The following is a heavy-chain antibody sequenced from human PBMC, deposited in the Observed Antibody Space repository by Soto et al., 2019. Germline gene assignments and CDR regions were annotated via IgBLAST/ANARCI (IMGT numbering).Heavy chain of an antibody. CDR3: AMLRSYYYGSGSYVFDY. D-gene: IGHD3-10*01. V-gene: IGHV4-4*07. CDR1: GGSFSSYC. Sequence: SETLSLTCTVSGGSFSSYCWSWIRQPAGKGLEWIGRIYTRGSTNYILSHKTRVTMLVDTSKNQFSLKLSAVNAADTAVYYCAMLRSYYYGSGSYVFDYWGQGTLVTV. J-gene: IGHJ4*02. CDR2: IYTRGST.